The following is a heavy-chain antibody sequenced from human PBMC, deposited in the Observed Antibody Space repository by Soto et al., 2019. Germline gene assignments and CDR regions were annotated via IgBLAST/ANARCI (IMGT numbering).Heavy chain of an antibody. CDR3: ARQASGYYYGWFDP. Sequence: QLLLQESGPGLVKPSETLSLTCTVSGGSILDSTYYWAWIRQSPGKGLEWIGTIFYSGGTFYTPSLNIRVTMLVDTSNNQFSLKLSSVTAAVTAVYYCARQASGYYYGWFDPWGQGTLVTVSS. CDR1: GGSILDSTYY. J-gene: IGHJ5*02. V-gene: IGHV4-39*01. CDR2: IFYSGGT. D-gene: IGHD3-22*01.